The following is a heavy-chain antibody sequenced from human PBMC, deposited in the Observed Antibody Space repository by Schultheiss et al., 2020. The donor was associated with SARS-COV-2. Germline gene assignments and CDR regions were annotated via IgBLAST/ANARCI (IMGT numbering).Heavy chain of an antibody. CDR3: ARGLATPYLLMTTVTYVVDY. CDR1: GFTFSSYS. D-gene: IGHD4-17*01. V-gene: IGHV3-21*01. CDR2: ISSSSSYI. Sequence: GESLKISCAASGFTFSSYSMNWVRQAPGKGLEWDSSISSSSSYIYYADSVKGRFTISRDNAKNSLYLQMNSLRAEDTAVYYCARGLATPYLLMTTVTYVVDYWGQGTLVTVSS. J-gene: IGHJ4*02.